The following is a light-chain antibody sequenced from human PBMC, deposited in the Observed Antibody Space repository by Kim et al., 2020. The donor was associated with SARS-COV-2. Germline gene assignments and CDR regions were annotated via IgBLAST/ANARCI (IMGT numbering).Light chain of an antibody. CDR3: QQYKRHPYT. Sequence: GDTVSITCRASQYLATWVAWYQQKPGMAPKVVMYDAYKLKSGVPSRFSGSVSGTEFTLTITSLQPDDFATYYCQQYKRHPYTFRQGTKL. J-gene: IGKJ2*01. V-gene: IGKV1-5*01. CDR1: QYLATW. CDR2: DAY.